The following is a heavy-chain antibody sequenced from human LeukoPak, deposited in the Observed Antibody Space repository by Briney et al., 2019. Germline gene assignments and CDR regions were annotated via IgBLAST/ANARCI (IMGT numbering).Heavy chain of an antibody. CDR1: GGSISNYY. CDR2: ISYSGNT. D-gene: IGHD6-6*01. V-gene: IGHV4-59*01. J-gene: IGHJ5*02. Sequence: PSETLSLTCTVSGGSISNYYWSWIRQPPGKGLEWIGYISYSGNTNYNPSLKSRVTISVDTSKNQFSLKLSSVTAADTAVYYCARGRTYRSSSWFDPWGQGTLSPSPQ. CDR3: ARGRTYRSSSWFDP.